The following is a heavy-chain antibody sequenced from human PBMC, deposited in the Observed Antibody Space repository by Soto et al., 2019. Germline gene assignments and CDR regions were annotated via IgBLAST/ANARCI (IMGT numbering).Heavy chain of an antibody. CDR2: IYYSGRT. V-gene: IGHV4-61*01. D-gene: IGHD6-6*01. CDR3: ARGIEHRSSARKNWFDR. CDR1: GGSVSSGRYY. Sequence: QVQLQESGPGLVNPSETLSLTCTVSGGSVSSGRYYWSWILQPPGKGLEWIGYIYYSGRTNYNPSLKSRGTISADTSQNQSTLKLSSATAADPAVYDFARGIEHRSSARKNWFDRWCKRTLVNVSS. J-gene: IGHJ5*02.